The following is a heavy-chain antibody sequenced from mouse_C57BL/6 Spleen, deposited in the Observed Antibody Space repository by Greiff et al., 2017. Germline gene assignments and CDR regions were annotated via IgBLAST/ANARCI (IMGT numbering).Heavy chain of an antibody. Sequence: QVHVKQPGAELVRPGSSVKLSCKASGYTFTSYWMHWVKQRPIQGLEWIGNIDPSDSETHYNQKFKDKATLTVDKSSSTAYMQLSSLTSEDSAVYYCAREHYSNYDDFDYWGQGTTLTVSS. V-gene: IGHV1-52*01. CDR2: IDPSDSET. D-gene: IGHD2-5*01. CDR3: AREHYSNYDDFDY. CDR1: GYTFTSYW. J-gene: IGHJ2*01.